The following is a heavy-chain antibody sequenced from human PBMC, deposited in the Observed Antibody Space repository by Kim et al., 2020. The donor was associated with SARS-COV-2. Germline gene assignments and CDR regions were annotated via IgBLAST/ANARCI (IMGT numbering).Heavy chain of an antibody. CDR2: INPNSGGT. CDR3: ARVNLEWLFGDFDY. D-gene: IGHD3-3*01. CDR1: GYTFTGYY. J-gene: IGHJ4*02. V-gene: IGHV1-2*02. Sequence: ASVKVSCKASGYTFTGYYMHWVRQAPGQGLEWMGWINPNSGGTNYAQKFQGRVTMTRDTSISTAYMELSRLRSDDTAVYYCARVNLEWLFGDFDYWGQGTLVTVSS.